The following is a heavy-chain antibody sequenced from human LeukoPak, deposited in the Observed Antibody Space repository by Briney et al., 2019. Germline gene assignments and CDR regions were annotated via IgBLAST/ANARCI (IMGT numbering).Heavy chain of an antibody. V-gene: IGHV3-66*01. CDR1: GFTVSSNY. CDR3: AREGTGTFDY. J-gene: IGHJ4*02. CDR2: IYSGGST. D-gene: IGHD1-7*01. Sequence: PGGSLRLSCAASGFTVSSNYMSWVRQAPGKGLEWVSVIYSGGSTYSADSVKGRFTISRDNSKNTLYLQMNSLRVEDTAVYYCAREGTGTFDYWGQGTLVTVSS.